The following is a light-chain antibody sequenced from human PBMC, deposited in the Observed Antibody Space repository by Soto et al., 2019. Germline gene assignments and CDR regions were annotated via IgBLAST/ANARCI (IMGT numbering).Light chain of an antibody. CDR3: HQYGSFPHT. CDR2: GAS. V-gene: IGKV3-20*01. Sequence: EIVLTQSPGTLSLSPGERATLSCRASQSDSGSSLAWYQHKPAQAPRLLIYGASSRATDIPDRFSGSGYGTDFTFIISILEPEDFCMYYCHQYGSFPHTFGRGTELETK. CDR1: QSDSGSS. J-gene: IGKJ2*01.